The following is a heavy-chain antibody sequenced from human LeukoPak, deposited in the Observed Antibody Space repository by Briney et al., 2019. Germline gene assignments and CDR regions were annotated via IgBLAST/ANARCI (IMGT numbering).Heavy chain of an antibody. Sequence: GGSLRLSCAASGFTVSSNYMSWVRQAPGKGLEWVSVIYSGGSTYYADSVKGRFTISRDNSKNTLYLQMNSLRAEDTAVYYCARVKQQLAYNYYYYYMDVWGKGTTVTVSS. V-gene: IGHV3-53*01. CDR3: ARVKQQLAYNYYYYYMDV. J-gene: IGHJ6*03. CDR1: GFTVSSNY. D-gene: IGHD6-13*01. CDR2: IYSGGST.